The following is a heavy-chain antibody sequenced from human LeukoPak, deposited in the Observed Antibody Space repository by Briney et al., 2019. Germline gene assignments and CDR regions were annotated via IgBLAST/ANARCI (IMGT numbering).Heavy chain of an antibody. D-gene: IGHD3-10*01. J-gene: IGHJ6*03. Sequence: GASVKVSCKASGYTFTSYYMHWVRQAPGQGLEWMGIINPSGGSTSYAQKFQGRVTMTRDTSTSTVYMELSSLRSEDTAVYYCARALGDLLDYYYMDVWGKGTTVTVSS. V-gene: IGHV1-46*01. CDR3: ARALGDLLDYYYMDV. CDR2: INPSGGST. CDR1: GYTFTSYY.